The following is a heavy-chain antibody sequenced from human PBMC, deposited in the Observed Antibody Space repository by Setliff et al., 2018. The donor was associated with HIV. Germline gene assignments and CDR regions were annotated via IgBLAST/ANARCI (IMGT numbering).Heavy chain of an antibody. Sequence: SETLSLTCAVSGGLISSSNWWSWVRQPPGRGLEWIGEMYPSGSTNYNSSLKSRVTISVDKSKNQFSLKLSSVTAADTAVYYCARVSVFGSAMARGGYFDYWGQGTPVTVSS. D-gene: IGHD5-18*01. V-gene: IGHV4-4*02. CDR1: GGLISSSNW. CDR2: MYPSGST. CDR3: ARVSVFGSAMARGGYFDY. J-gene: IGHJ4*02.